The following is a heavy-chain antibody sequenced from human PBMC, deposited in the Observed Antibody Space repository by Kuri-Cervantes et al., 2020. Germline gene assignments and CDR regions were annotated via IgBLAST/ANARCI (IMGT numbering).Heavy chain of an antibody. CDR2: IKQDGSEK. Sequence: GGSLRLSCAASGFTFSSYWMSWVRQAPGKGLEWAANIKQDGSEKYYVDSVKGRFTISRDNAKNSLYLQMNSLRAEDTAVYYCARIGYSSGWTNFDYWGQGTLVTVSS. V-gene: IGHV3-7*01. D-gene: IGHD6-19*01. CDR1: GFTFSSYW. J-gene: IGHJ4*02. CDR3: ARIGYSSGWTNFDY.